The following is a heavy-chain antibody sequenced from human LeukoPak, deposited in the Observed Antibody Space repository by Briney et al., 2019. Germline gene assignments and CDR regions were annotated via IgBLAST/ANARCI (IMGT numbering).Heavy chain of an antibody. Sequence: GRSLRLSCAASGFTFSSYGMHWVRRAPGKGLEWVAVISYDGSNKFYADPVKGRFTISRDNSKNTLYLQMNSLRAEDTAVYSCAKALDCSSTSCRRGLYYYYGMDVWGQGTTVTVSS. CDR2: ISYDGSNK. CDR3: AKALDCSSTSCRRGLYYYYGMDV. D-gene: IGHD2-2*01. J-gene: IGHJ6*02. CDR1: GFTFSSYG. V-gene: IGHV3-30*18.